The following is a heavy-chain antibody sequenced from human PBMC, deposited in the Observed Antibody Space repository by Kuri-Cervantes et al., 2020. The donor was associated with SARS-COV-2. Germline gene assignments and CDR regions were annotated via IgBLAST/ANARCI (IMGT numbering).Heavy chain of an antibody. J-gene: IGHJ4*02. CDR1: GFTFSSYA. CDR2: ISYDGSNK. D-gene: IGHD6-19*01. V-gene: IGHV3-30*04. CDR3: ARGGSSGWSQLEY. Sequence: GESLKISCAASGFTFSSYAMHWVRQAPGKGLEWVAVISYDGSNKYYADSVKGRLTISRDNSKNTLYLQMNSLRAEDTAVYYCARGGSSGWSQLEYWGQGTLVTVSS.